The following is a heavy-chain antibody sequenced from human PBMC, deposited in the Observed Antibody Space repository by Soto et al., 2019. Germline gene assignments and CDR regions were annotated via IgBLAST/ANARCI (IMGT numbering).Heavy chain of an antibody. V-gene: IGHV4-4*07. CDR1: GGSMSGYH. D-gene: IGHD3-10*01. CDR2: VHSTGST. J-gene: IGHJ4*02. Sequence: QVELQESGPRLVRPSETLYLTCTVSGGSMSGYHWSWVRQPAGKGLEWIGRVHSTGSTDYNPSVESRITVSRDTSKKQFSLKLRSVTAADTALYFCARDSVSLTLLDYWGQGILVTVSP. CDR3: ARDSVSLTLLDY.